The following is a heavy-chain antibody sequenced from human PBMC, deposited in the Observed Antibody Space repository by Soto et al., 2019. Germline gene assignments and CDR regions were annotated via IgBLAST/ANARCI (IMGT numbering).Heavy chain of an antibody. CDR2: IYYSGST. J-gene: IGHJ4*02. CDR1: GGSISSSSYY. CDR3: ARQSGRWLTYGRFDY. Sequence: QLQLQESGPGLVKPSETLSLTCTVSGGSISSSSYYWGWIRQPPGKGLEWIGSIYYSGSTYYNPSLKSRVTISVDTSKNQFSLKLSSVTAADTAVYYCARQSGRWLTYGRFDYWGQGTLVTVSS. D-gene: IGHD6-19*01. V-gene: IGHV4-39*01.